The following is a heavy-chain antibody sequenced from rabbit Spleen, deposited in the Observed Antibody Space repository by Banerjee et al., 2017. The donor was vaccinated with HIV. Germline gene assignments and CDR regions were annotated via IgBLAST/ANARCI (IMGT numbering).Heavy chain of an antibody. CDR2: IYTGNSKT. V-gene: IGHV1S40*01. Sequence: QQLVESGGGLVKPGASLTLTCKASGFSFSSGYDMCWVRQAPGKGLEWIACIYTGNSKTYYASWAKGRFTISKTSSTTVTLQMTSLTVADTATYFCVRDAGRGDYIDGVFNLWGQGTLVTVS. CDR1: GFSFSSGYD. CDR3: VRDAGRGDYIDGVFNL. J-gene: IGHJ4*01. D-gene: IGHD8-1*01.